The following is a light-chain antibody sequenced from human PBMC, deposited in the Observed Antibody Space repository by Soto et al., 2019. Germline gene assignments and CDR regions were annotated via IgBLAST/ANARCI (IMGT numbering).Light chain of an antibody. CDR3: MQGVQMPPIT. CDR2: LAS. CDR1: QSLLHSNGYNY. J-gene: IGKJ5*01. V-gene: IGKV2-28*01. Sequence: DIVMTQSPLSLPVTPGGPASISCRSSQSLLHSNGYNYLDWYFQKPGQSPQLXIYLASNRASGVPVRFSGSGSGTDFTLNISRVEADDVGVYYCMQGVQMPPITFGQGTRLEIK.